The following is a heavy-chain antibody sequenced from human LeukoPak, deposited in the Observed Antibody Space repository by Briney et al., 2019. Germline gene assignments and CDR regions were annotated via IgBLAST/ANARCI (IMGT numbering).Heavy chain of an antibody. Sequence: SETLSLTCTVSGGSISSHYWTWIRQPPGKGLEWIGYIYYSGSTNYNPSLKSRVTISVDTSKNQFSLKLSSVTAADTAVYYCARDTIGYCSSTSCYLDAFDIWGQGTMVTVSS. D-gene: IGHD2-2*01. V-gene: IGHV4-59*11. J-gene: IGHJ3*02. CDR3: ARDTIGYCSSTSCYLDAFDI. CDR2: IYYSGST. CDR1: GGSISSHY.